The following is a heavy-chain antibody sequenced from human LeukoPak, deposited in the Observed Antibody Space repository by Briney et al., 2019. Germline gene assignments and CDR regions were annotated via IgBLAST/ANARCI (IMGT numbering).Heavy chain of an antibody. CDR3: ARALVSPHDDFLSGPSTYFFDS. V-gene: IGHV3-11*01. D-gene: IGHD3-3*01. CDR1: GFTFCDYY. Sequence: GGSLRLSCAASGFTFCDYYMSWMRQAPGKGRECGSYLSGGGGSLYHTDSVRGGFTISTDNAKTSLYLRMNTARDEATALCYSARALVSPHDDFLSGPSTYFFDSWGQGTLVTVSS. CDR2: LSGGGGSL. J-gene: IGHJ4*02.